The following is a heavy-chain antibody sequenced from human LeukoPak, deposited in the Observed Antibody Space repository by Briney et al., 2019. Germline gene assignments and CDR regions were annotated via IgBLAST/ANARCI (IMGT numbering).Heavy chain of an antibody. CDR1: GFTFSNYG. V-gene: IGHV3-30*02. J-gene: IGHJ6*03. D-gene: IGHD3-3*01. CDR3: SKTSLSDSSGHYYHMDV. CDR2: IRFDGSHQ. Sequence: PGGSLRLSCTASGFTFSNYGMHWVRQAPGKGLEWVAFIRFDGSHQYYADSMKGRFSISRDNSKNTVFLQMYSLTPDDTAVYFCSKTSLSDSSGHYYHMDVWGKGTTVTISS.